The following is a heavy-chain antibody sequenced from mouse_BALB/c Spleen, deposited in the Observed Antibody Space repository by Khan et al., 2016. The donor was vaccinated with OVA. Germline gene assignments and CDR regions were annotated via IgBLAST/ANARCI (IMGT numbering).Heavy chain of an antibody. J-gene: IGHJ2*01. D-gene: IGHD1-1*01. Sequence: QVQLQQSGPVLVKPGASVKMSCKASGYTFTDYIINWVRQRTGQGLEWIGQIYPGSGSTYYNEKFKGKATLNADKSSNTAYMQLRSLTSEDSAVYFCARSVYGSFGYWCQGTTLTVSS. CDR2: IYPGSGST. CDR3: ARSVYGSFGY. CDR1: GYTFTDYI. V-gene: IGHV1-77*01.